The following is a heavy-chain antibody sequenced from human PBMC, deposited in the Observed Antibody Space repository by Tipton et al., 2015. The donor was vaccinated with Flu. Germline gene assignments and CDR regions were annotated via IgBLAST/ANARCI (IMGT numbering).Heavy chain of an antibody. Sequence: TLSLTCTVSGGSISSYYWSWIRQPPGKGLEWIGYIYYSGSTNYNPSLKSRVTISVDTSKNQFSLKLSSVTAADTAVYYCARVPYYYYYMDVWGKGTTVTVSS. J-gene: IGHJ6*03. V-gene: IGHV4-59*01. CDR1: GGSISSYY. CDR2: IYYSGST. CDR3: ARVPYYYYYMDV.